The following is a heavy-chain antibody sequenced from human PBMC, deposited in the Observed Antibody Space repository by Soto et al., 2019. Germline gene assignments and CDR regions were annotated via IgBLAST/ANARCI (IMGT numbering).Heavy chain of an antibody. CDR1: GYTFTSYA. V-gene: IGHV1-3*01. J-gene: IGHJ4*02. CDR3: ARNRGIAVAGFKY. CDR2: INAGNGNT. Sequence: QVQLVQSGAEVKKPGASVKVSCKASGYTFTSYAMHWVRQAPGQRLEWMGWINAGNGNTKYSQKFQGRVTITRDTSASTAYMELSSLRSEDTAVYYCARNRGIAVAGFKYWGQGTLVTVSS. D-gene: IGHD6-19*01.